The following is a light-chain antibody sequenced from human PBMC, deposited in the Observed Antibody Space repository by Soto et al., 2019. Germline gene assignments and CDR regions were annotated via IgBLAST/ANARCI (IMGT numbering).Light chain of an antibody. Sequence: SYELTQPLSVSVALGQTARITCGGNNIGSKNVHWYQQKPGQAPVLVIYRDSNRPSGIPERFSGSNSGNTATLTISRAQAGDEADYYCAACDDSLNGWVFGGGTQLTVL. V-gene: IGLV3-9*01. CDR2: RDS. CDR3: AACDDSLNGWV. CDR1: NIGSKN. J-gene: IGLJ3*02.